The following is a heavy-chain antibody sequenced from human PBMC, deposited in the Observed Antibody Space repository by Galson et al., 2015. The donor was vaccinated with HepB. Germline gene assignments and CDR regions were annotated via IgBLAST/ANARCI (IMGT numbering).Heavy chain of an antibody. CDR1: GYTFSIYY. CDR2: INPSDGST. Sequence: SVKVSCKASGYTFSIYYMNWVRQAPGQGLEWMGIINPSDGSTSYAQKFQGRVTMTRDTSTSTFCMELSSLRSEDTAVYYCVRDGAGYCSGGSCPKFDYWGQGTLVSVSS. V-gene: IGHV1-46*03. CDR3: VRDGAGYCSGGSCPKFDY. D-gene: IGHD2-15*01. J-gene: IGHJ4*02.